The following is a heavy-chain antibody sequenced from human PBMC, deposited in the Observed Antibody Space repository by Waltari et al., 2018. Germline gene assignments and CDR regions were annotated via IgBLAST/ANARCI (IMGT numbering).Heavy chain of an antibody. CDR2: INPNSGGT. D-gene: IGHD6-19*01. J-gene: IGHJ4*02. Sequence: QVQLVQSGAEVHKPGASVEVSCKASGSTFTGYYIHWVRQAPGQGLEWMGRINPNSGGTNYAQKFQGRVTMTRDTSISTAYMELSRLRSDDTAVYYCAIIAVAGTNYWGQGTLVTVSS. CDR3: AIIAVAGTNY. V-gene: IGHV1-2*06. CDR1: GSTFTGYY.